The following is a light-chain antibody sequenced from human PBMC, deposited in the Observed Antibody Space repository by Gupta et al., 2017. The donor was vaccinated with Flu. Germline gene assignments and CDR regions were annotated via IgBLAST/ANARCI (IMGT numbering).Light chain of an antibody. Sequence: YKLTQAPAMYVSPGQTATITCSGSALAKQYVYWYRQRPGQAPVLLSYKDTERASGIPDRISGSSSGTRVTLTIRGVQTEDEADYYCQSADITGASRVFGGGT. V-gene: IGLV3-25*02. CDR3: QSADITGASRV. CDR2: KDT. CDR1: ALAKQY. J-gene: IGLJ3*02.